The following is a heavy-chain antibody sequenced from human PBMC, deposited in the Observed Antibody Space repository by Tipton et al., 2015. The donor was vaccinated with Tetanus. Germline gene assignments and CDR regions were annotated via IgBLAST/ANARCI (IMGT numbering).Heavy chain of an antibody. CDR2: INHSGST. Sequence: TLSLTCAVYGGSFSGYYWSWIRQPPGKGLEWIGEINHSGSTNYNPSLKSRVTISVDTSKNQFSLKLSSVTAADTAVYYCASTPPRGYSYGYWFDPWGQGTLVTVSS. J-gene: IGHJ5*02. CDR3: ASTPPRGYSYGYWFDP. V-gene: IGHV4-34*01. D-gene: IGHD5-18*01. CDR1: GGSFSGYY.